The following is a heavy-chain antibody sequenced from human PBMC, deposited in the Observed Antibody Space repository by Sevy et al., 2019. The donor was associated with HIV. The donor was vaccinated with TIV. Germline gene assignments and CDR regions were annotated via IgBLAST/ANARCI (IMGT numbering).Heavy chain of an antibody. V-gene: IGHV1-18*01. CDR1: GYTFTSYG. J-gene: IGHJ3*02. CDR3: ASSGSTMVRGVIITGTSRAFDI. Sequence: ASVKVSCKASGYTFTSYGISWVRQAPGQGLEWMGWISAYNGNTNYAQKLQGRVTMTTDTPTSTAYMELRSLRSDDTAVYYCASSGSTMVRGVIITGTSRAFDIWGQGTMVTVSS. D-gene: IGHD3-10*01. CDR2: ISAYNGNT.